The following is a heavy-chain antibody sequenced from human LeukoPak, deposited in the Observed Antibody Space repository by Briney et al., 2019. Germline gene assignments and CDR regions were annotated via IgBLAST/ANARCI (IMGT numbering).Heavy chain of an antibody. CDR3: ARSGVLWNLYY. V-gene: IGHV4-39*06. D-gene: IGHD1-1*01. J-gene: IGHJ4*02. Sequence: SETLSLTCTVSGGSISNSTYYWGWIRQPPGKGLEWIGSIYYSGSTYYNPSLKSRVTISVDTSKNQFPLKLSSVTAADTAVYYCARSGVLWNLYYWGQGTLVTVSS. CDR2: IYYSGST. CDR1: GGSISNSTYY.